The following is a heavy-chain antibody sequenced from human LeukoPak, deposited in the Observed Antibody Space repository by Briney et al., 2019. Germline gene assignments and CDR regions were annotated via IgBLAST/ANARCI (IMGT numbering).Heavy chain of an antibody. V-gene: IGHV1-18*01. Sequence: ASVKVSCKASGYAFTSYGISWVRQAPGQGLEWMGWISAYNGSTNYAQKLQGRVTMTTDTSTSTAYMELRSLRSDDTAVYYCARDSSSWPDAFDIWGQGTMVTVSS. D-gene: IGHD6-13*01. J-gene: IGHJ3*02. CDR1: GYAFTSYG. CDR2: ISAYNGST. CDR3: ARDSSSWPDAFDI.